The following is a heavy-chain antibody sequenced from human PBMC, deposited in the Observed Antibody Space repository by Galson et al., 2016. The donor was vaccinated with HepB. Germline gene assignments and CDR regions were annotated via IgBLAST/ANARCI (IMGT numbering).Heavy chain of an antibody. Sequence: SVKVSCKASGDTFSSYAINWVRQAPGQGLEWMGGIIPAFGTANYAQKFRGRVTITADESTSPAYMELSSLISEDTAVFYCARALYYYDTSGYSPDLAHAFDIWGRGTMVTVSS. CDR3: ARALYYYDTSGYSPDLAHAFDI. J-gene: IGHJ3*02. CDR1: GDTFSSYA. CDR2: IIPAFGTA. V-gene: IGHV1-69*13. D-gene: IGHD3-22*01.